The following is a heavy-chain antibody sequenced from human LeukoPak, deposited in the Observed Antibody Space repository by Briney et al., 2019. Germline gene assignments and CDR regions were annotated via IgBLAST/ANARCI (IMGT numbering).Heavy chain of an antibody. CDR3: ASGVIVGATGYFDY. CDR1: GGTFSSYA. CDR2: IIPIFGTA. V-gene: IGHV1-69*05. J-gene: IGHJ4*02. Sequence: SVKVSCKASGGTFSSYAISWVRQAPGQGLEWMGRIIPIFGTANYAQKFQGRVTITTDESTSTAYMALGSLRSEDTAVYYCASGVIVGATGYFDYWGQGTLVTVSS. D-gene: IGHD1-26*01.